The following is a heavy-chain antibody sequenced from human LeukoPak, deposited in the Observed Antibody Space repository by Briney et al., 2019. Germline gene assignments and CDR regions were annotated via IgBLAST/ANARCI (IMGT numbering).Heavy chain of an antibody. CDR2: ISSSGSYT. V-gene: IGHV3-11*06. Sequence: GGSLRLSCAASGFTFSDYYMIWIRQAPGKGLEWVSYISSSGSYTDYADSVKGRVTISRDNAKNSLYLQMNSLRAEDTAVYYCARDRAGGSGSYSDYWGQGTLVTVSS. CDR3: ARDRAGGSGSYSDY. J-gene: IGHJ4*02. CDR1: GFTFSDYY. D-gene: IGHD1-26*01.